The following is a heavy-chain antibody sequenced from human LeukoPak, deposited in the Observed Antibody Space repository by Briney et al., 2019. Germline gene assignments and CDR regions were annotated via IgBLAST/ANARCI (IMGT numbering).Heavy chain of an antibody. J-gene: IGHJ6*03. V-gene: IGHV3-21*01. CDR2: ISSSSSYI. CDR3: ARDPYSGSYGADYYYYMDV. Sequence: GGSLRLSCAASGFTFSSYSMNWVRQAPGKGLEWVSCISSSSSYIYYADTVKGRFTISRDNAKSSLYLQMNSLRAEDTAVYYCARDPYSGSYGADYYYYMDVWGKGTTVTVSS. D-gene: IGHD1-26*01. CDR1: GFTFSSYS.